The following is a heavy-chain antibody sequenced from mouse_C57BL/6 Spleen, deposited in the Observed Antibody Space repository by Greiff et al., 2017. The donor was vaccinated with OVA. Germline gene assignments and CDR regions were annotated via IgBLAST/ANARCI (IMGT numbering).Heavy chain of an antibody. D-gene: IGHD3-1*01. CDR2: IYPGDGDT. CDR3: ASGAGAMDY. CDR1: GYAISSAW. V-gene: IGHV1-82*01. J-gene: IGHJ2*01. Sequence: QVQLKQSGPGLVKPGASVKISCKASGYAISSAWMNGVKQRPRKGLEWIGRIYPGDGDTNYNEKLQGKATLTADKSSSLAYMQLSSLTCEDSEVYFWASGAGAMDYWGQGTTLTVSS.